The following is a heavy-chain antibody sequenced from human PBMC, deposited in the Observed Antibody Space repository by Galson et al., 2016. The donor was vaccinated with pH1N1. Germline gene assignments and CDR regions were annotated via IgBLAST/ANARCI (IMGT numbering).Heavy chain of an antibody. V-gene: IGHV2-5*02. CDR3: ARNGYGDYVGYFDY. CDR2: IYWDDDK. Sequence: PALVKPTQTLTLTCTFSGFSLSTSGVGVGWIRQPPGKALEWLALIYWDDDKRYSPSLTSRLTITKDTSKNQVVLTMTNMDPVDTATYYCARNGYGDYVGYFDYWGQGTLVTVSS. D-gene: IGHD4-17*01. J-gene: IGHJ4*02. CDR1: GFSLSTSGVG.